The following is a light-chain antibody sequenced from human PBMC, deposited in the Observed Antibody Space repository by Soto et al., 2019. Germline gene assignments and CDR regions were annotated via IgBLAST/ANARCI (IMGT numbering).Light chain of an antibody. Sequence: TQTPSTLSASLGDRDTISCLASQSINKWLAWYQHKPGKAPKLLIYDASSLESGVSLRFSGSGSGTEFTLTISSLQPDDFATYYCQQYNSYSRTFGQGTKVDI. CDR2: DAS. CDR1: QSINKW. J-gene: IGKJ1*01. V-gene: IGKV1-5*01. CDR3: QQYNSYSRT.